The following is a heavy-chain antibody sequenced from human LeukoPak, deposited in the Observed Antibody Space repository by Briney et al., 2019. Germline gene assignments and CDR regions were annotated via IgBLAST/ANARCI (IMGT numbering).Heavy chain of an antibody. CDR2: IYYSGTT. V-gene: IGHV4-39*01. CDR3: ARPYGGNPGYFDY. J-gene: IGHJ4*02. D-gene: IGHD4-23*01. Sequence: SETLSLTCTISGGSISSSSEYCSWIRQPPGKGLEWIGNIYYSGTTYYNPSLKSRVTISVDTSKSQFSLKLSSVTGADTPVYYSARPYGGNPGYFDYWREGAQATVSS. CDR1: GGSISSSSEY.